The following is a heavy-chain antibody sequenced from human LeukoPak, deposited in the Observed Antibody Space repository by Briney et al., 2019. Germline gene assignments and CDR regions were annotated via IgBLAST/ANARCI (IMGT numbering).Heavy chain of an antibody. CDR3: AKDDAWLRFGE. CDR1: GFTFSDHG. Sequence: GGSLRLSCAASGFTFSDHGMNWVRQAPGKGLEWVSGISPSGDITYYADSVKGRFTISRDNSKNTLYLEVISLTAEDTAVYYCAKDDAWLRFGEWSQGTLVTVSS. J-gene: IGHJ4*02. D-gene: IGHD3-10*01. CDR2: ISPSGDIT. V-gene: IGHV3-23*01.